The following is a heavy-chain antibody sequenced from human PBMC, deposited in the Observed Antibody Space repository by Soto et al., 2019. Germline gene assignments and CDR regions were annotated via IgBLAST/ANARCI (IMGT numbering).Heavy chain of an antibody. CDR2: ISAYNGNT. CDR3: ARKAYSSSSWSGWYFDL. J-gene: IGHJ2*01. V-gene: IGHV1-18*01. CDR1: GYTFPSSG. D-gene: IGHD6-6*01. Sequence: ASVKVSCKASGYTFPSSGISWVRQAPGQGLEWMGWISAYNGNTNYAQKLQGRVTMTTDTSTSTAYMELRSLRSDDTAVYYCARKAYSSSSWSGWYFDLWGRGTLVTVSS.